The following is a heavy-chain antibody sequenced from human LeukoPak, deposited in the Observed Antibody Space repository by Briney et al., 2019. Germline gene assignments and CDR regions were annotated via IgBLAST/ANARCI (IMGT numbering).Heavy chain of an antibody. J-gene: IGHJ4*02. CDR1: GFTYSNYA. D-gene: IGHD3-9*01. CDR2: IVGSGGST. Sequence: GASLRLSCAASGFTYSNYAMSWVRQAPGKGLEWVSAIVGSGGSTYYADSVKGRFTISRDNPKNTLYLQMNSLRAEDTAVYYCAKWGDYDILTGYYDSDYWGQGTLVTVSS. CDR3: AKWGDYDILTGYYDSDY. V-gene: IGHV3-23*01.